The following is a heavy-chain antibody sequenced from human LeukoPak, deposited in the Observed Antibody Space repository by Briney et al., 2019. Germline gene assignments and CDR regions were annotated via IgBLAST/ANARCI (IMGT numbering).Heavy chain of an antibody. V-gene: IGHV3-23*01. J-gene: IGHJ4*02. CDR2: TSSSDAGT. CDR1: RFTFSPDG. CDR3: AKAPVTSCRGAYCYPFDS. D-gene: IGHD2-21*01. Sequence: GGTLRLSCTASRFTFSPDGMSWVRQAPGKGLEWVSATSSSDAGTYHADSVRGRFTISRDNSKNTLYLQMNSLRAEDAAVYFCAKAPVTSCRGAYCYPFDSWGQGTLVTVSS.